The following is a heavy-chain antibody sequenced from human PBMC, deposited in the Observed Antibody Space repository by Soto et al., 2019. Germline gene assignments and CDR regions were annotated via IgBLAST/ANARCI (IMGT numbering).Heavy chain of an antibody. CDR1: GFTVSSNY. CDR2: IYSGGST. J-gene: IGHJ1*01. V-gene: IGHV3-66*01. Sequence: GGSLRLSCAASGFTVSSNYMSWVRQAPGKGLEWVSVIYSGGSTYYADSVKGRFTISRDNSKNTLCLQMNSLRAEDTAVYYCARDRIAVAGNPEYFQHWGQGTLVTVSS. CDR3: ARDRIAVAGNPEYFQH. D-gene: IGHD6-19*01.